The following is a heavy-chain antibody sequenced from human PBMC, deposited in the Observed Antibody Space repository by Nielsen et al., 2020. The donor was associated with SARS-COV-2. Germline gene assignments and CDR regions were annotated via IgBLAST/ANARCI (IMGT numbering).Heavy chain of an antibody. V-gene: IGHV1-3*01. CDR1: GYIFTNYV. Sequence: ASVKVSCKASGYIFTNYVMHWVRQAPGQRLEWMGCINAGNGNTKYSQKFQGRVTMTRDTSANTAYMELSSLSSEDTAVYYCARITPSSGWDYWGQGTLVTVSS. J-gene: IGHJ4*02. CDR3: ARITPSSGWDY. D-gene: IGHD6-19*01. CDR2: INAGNGNT.